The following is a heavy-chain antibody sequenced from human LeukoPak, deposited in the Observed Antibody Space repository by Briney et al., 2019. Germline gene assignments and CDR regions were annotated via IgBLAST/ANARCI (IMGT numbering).Heavy chain of an antibody. V-gene: IGHV3-74*01. CDR1: GFTFSSYW. J-gene: IGHJ4*02. D-gene: IGHD3-3*01. CDR2: ISPDGSTT. CDR3: TRDFDFSSAI. Sequence: GGSLRLSCAASGFTFSSYWMHWVRQAPGKGLVWVSRISPDGSTTGHADSVKGRFTTSRDNAKNTLSLQMNSLRAEDTAVYYCTRDFDFSSAIWGQGTLVTVSS.